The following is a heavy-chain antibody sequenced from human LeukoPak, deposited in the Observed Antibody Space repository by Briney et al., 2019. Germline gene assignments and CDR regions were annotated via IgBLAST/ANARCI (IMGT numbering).Heavy chain of an antibody. CDR3: TTAPTRTWLPYFGY. J-gene: IGHJ4*02. Sequence: GGSLRLSCAVSGLTFTDAWVSWVRQAPGKGLEWVARITASGTENYAAPVQARFTASRDDSKTTVYLQMKSLTTDDTAVYYCTTAPTRTWLPYFGYWGQGTVVTVSS. D-gene: IGHD5-24*01. CDR1: GLTFTDAW. CDR2: ITASGTE. V-gene: IGHV3-15*01.